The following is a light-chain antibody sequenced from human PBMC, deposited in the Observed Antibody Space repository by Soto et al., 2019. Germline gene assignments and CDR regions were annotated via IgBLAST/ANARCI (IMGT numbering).Light chain of an antibody. Sequence: DIQRTQSPSSLSASVGASATITGRASQTISSWLAWYQQKPGKAPKLLIYAASTLQSGVPSRFSGCGSGTDFTLTISCLQSEEFATYYCQQYYSYPLTFGVGTKVEIK. CDR2: AAS. CDR1: QTISSW. V-gene: IGKV1D-16*01. J-gene: IGKJ4*01. CDR3: QQYYSYPLT.